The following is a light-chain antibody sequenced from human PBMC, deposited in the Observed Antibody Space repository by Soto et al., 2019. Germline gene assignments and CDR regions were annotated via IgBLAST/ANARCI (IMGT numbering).Light chain of an antibody. CDR1: QSIGSW. J-gene: IGKJ2*01. Sequence: DIQMTQSPSTLSASVGDRVTINCRASQSIGSWLAWYQQRPGKAPNLLIYDASSLESGVPSRFSGSRSGTEFTLTINSLQPDDFATYFCQQYKTSLYSFGQGTKVDIK. V-gene: IGKV1-5*01. CDR3: QQYKTSLYS. CDR2: DAS.